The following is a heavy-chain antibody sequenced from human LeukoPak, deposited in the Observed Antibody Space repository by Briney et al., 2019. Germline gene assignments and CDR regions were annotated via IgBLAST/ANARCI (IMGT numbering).Heavy chain of an antibody. CDR2: IWYDGSNK. CDR3: ARDPDQYCSSTSCSYYFDY. Sequence: GGSLRLSCAASGFTFSSYGMHWVRQAPGKGLEWVAVIWYDGSNKYYADSVKGRFTISRDNSKNTLYLQMNSLRAEDTAVYYCARDPDQYCSSTSCSYYFDYWGQGILVTVSS. J-gene: IGHJ4*02. D-gene: IGHD2-2*01. V-gene: IGHV3-33*01. CDR1: GFTFSSYG.